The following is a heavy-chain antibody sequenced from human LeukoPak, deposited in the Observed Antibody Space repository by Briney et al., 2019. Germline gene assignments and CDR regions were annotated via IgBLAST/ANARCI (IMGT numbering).Heavy chain of an antibody. Sequence: PLETLSLTCAVYGGSFSGYYWSWIRQPPGKGLEWIGEINHSGSTNYNPSLKSRVTISVDTSKNQFSLKLSSVIAADTAVYYCARISGYNFYYYYGMDVWGQGTTVTVSS. D-gene: IGHD5-12*01. V-gene: IGHV4-34*01. CDR2: INHSGST. CDR1: GGSFSGYY. CDR3: ARISGYNFYYYYGMDV. J-gene: IGHJ6*02.